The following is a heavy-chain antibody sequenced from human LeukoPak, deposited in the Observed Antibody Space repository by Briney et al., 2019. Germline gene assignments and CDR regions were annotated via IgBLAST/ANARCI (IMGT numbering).Heavy chain of an antibody. CDR3: ARDHVRIAVAGRLEY. Sequence: GGSLRLSCAASGFTFSSYWMSWVRQAPGKGLEWVANIKHNGSEKYYVDSVKGRFTISRDNAKNTLYLQMNSLRAEETAVYYFARDHVRIAVAGRLEYWGQGTLVTVSS. CDR1: GFTFSSYW. J-gene: IGHJ4*02. V-gene: IGHV3-7*03. CDR2: IKHNGSEK. D-gene: IGHD6-19*01.